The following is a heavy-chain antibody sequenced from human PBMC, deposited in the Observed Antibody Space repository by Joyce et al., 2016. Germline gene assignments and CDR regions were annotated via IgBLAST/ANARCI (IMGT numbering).Heavy chain of an antibody. CDR2: IYHSGST. CDR3: ARDTGQCISTTCQPFDY. V-gene: IGHV4-4*02. Sequence: QVQLKESGPGLVKPSGTLSLTCAVSGGSISSGNWWSWVRQPPGKGLEWIGEIYHSGSTNYNPALKSRVTISADKSKNEFSLKLTAVTAADTAVYYCARDTGQCISTTCQPFDYWGQGTLVTVSS. CDR1: GGSISSGNW. D-gene: IGHD2-2*01. J-gene: IGHJ4*02.